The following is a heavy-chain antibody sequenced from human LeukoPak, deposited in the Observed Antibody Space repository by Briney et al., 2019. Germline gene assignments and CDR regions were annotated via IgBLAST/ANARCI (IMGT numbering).Heavy chain of an antibody. J-gene: IGHJ4*02. Sequence: PSETLSLTCTVSGGSIRSGGYYWSWIRQPPGKGLEWIGYIYYTGSTYYNPSLKSRLTISVDTSRNQFSLKVSSVTAADTAVYYCASVEYTGYDYYFDFWGQGTLVTVSS. D-gene: IGHD5-12*01. CDR2: IYYTGST. CDR1: GGSIRSGGYY. V-gene: IGHV4-30-4*08. CDR3: ASVEYTGYDYYFDF.